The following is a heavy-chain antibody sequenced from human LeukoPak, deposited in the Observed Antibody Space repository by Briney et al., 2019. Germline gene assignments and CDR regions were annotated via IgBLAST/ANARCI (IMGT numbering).Heavy chain of an antibody. D-gene: IGHD3-3*01. CDR3: ATTISGLVTTPTFDY. Sequence: PGGSLRLSCAASGFIFSRYWMSWVRQAPGKGLEWVATIKQDGSEKYYVDSVKGRFTTSRDNAKNSLYLRMNSLRAEETAVYYCATTISGLVTTPTFDYWGQGTLVTVSS. J-gene: IGHJ4*02. CDR1: GFIFSRYW. V-gene: IGHV3-7*01. CDR2: IKQDGSEK.